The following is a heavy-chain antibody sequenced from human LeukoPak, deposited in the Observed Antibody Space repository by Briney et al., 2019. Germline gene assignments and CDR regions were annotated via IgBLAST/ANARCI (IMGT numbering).Heavy chain of an antibody. D-gene: IGHD3-10*01. CDR1: GFTFSSYS. CDR2: ISSSSSYI. J-gene: IGHJ5*02. V-gene: IGHV3-21*04. CDR3: AKGYGSGSDPLNWFDP. Sequence: GGSLRLSCAASGFTFSSYSMNWVRQAPGKGLEWVSSISSSSSYIYYADSVKGRFTISRDNAKNSLYLQMNSLRAEDTALYYCAKGYGSGSDPLNWFDPWGQGTLVTVSS.